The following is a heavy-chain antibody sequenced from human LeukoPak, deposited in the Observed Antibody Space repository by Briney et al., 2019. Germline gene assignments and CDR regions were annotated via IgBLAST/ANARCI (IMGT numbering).Heavy chain of an antibody. D-gene: IGHD3-16*01. CDR2: INANSGGT. J-gene: IGHJ4*02. V-gene: IGHV1-2*02. Sequence: GASVKVSCKASGYTFTGYYLHWVRQAPGQGLEWMGWINANSGGTNYAQKLQGRVTMTRDTSISTAYLELSRLRSDDTAMYFCARDMNTNFDYWGQGTLVTVSS. CDR1: GYTFTGYY. CDR3: ARDMNTNFDY.